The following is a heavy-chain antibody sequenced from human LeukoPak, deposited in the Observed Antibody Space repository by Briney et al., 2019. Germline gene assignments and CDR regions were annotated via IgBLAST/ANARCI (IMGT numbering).Heavy chain of an antibody. CDR2: IYYSGST. CDR1: GGSISSYY. Sequence: PSETLSLTCTVSGGSISSYYWSWIRQPPGKGLEWIGYIYYSGSTNYNPSLKSRVTISVDTSKNQFSLKLSSVTAADTAVYYCARDLLTGGYFDYWGQGTLVTVSS. J-gene: IGHJ4*02. CDR3: ARDLLTGGYFDY. D-gene: IGHD7-27*01. V-gene: IGHV4-59*01.